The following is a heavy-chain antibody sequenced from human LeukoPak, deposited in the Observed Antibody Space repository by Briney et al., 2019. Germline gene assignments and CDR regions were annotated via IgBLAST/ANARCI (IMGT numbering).Heavy chain of an antibody. CDR1: GYTFTGYY. D-gene: IGHD4-17*01. CDR3: ARGGTTTVTTTYYYYYYMDV. J-gene: IGHJ6*03. Sequence: APVKVSCKASGYTFTGYYMHWVRQAPGQGLEWMGWINPNSGGTNYAQKFQGRVTMTRDTSISTAYMELSRLRSDDTAVYYCARGGTTTVTTTYYYYYYMDVWGKGTTVTISS. V-gene: IGHV1-2*02. CDR2: INPNSGGT.